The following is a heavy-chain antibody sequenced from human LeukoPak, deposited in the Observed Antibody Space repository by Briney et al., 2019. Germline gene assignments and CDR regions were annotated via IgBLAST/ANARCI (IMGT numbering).Heavy chain of an antibody. V-gene: IGHV1-69*05. D-gene: IGHD2-2*01. CDR1: GGTFSSYA. Sequence: SVKVSCKASGGTFSSYAISWVRQAPGQGLEWVGRIIPIFGTANYAQKFQGRVTITTDESTSTAYMELSSLRSEDTAVYYCAREPYQLHGDAFDIWGQGTMVTVSS. J-gene: IGHJ3*02. CDR3: AREPYQLHGDAFDI. CDR2: IIPIFGTA.